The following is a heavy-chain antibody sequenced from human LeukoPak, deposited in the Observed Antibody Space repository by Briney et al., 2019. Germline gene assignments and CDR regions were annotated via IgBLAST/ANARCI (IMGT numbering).Heavy chain of an antibody. Sequence: PRESLRLSCAASGFNFDDYAMHWVRQAPGKGLEWVSLTRGDGGTTFYADSVKGRFTISRDNSKNSLYLQMNSLRTEDTAFYYCVKDSAPMTTVKTTFEYWGQGTLVTVSS. V-gene: IGHV3-43*02. J-gene: IGHJ4*02. D-gene: IGHD4-17*01. CDR2: TRGDGGTT. CDR1: GFNFDDYA. CDR3: VKDSAPMTTVKTTFEY.